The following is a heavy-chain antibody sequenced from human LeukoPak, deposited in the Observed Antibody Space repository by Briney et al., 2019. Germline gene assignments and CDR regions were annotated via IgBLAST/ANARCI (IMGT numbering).Heavy chain of an antibody. V-gene: IGHV3-21*01. D-gene: IGHD3-9*01. CDR2: ISSSSSYI. CDR1: GFTFSSYS. J-gene: IGHJ4*02. Sequence: GGSLRLSCAASGFTFSSYSMNWVRQAPGKGLEWVSSISSSSSYIYYADSVKGRFTISRDNAKNSLYLQMNSLRAEDTAVYYCASATISVSGGDFDYWGQGTLVTVSP. CDR3: ASATISVSGGDFDY.